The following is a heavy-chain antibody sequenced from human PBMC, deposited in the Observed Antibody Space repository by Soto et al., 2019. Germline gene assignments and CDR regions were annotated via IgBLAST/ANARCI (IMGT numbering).Heavy chain of an antibody. CDR2: IYPGDSDT. Sequence: GESLKISCKGSGYSFTSYWIGWVRQMPGKGLEWMGIIYPGDSDTRYSPSFQGQVTISADKSICTAYLQWSSLKASDTAMYYCARFGYSYGYYFDYWGQGTLVTVSS. V-gene: IGHV5-51*01. J-gene: IGHJ4*02. CDR3: ARFGYSYGYYFDY. CDR1: GYSFTSYW. D-gene: IGHD5-18*01.